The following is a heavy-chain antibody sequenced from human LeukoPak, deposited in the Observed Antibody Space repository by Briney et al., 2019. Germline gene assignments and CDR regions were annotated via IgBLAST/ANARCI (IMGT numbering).Heavy chain of an antibody. CDR2: INHSGST. J-gene: IGHJ4*02. Sequence: SETLFLTCAVYGGSSSGYYWSWIRQPPGKGLEWIGEINHSGSTNYNPSLKSRVTISVDTSKNQFSLKLSSVTAADTAVYYCARGRYYYGSGSFDYWGQGTLVTVSS. CDR1: GGSSSGYY. CDR3: ARGRYYYGSGSFDY. D-gene: IGHD3-10*01. V-gene: IGHV4-34*01.